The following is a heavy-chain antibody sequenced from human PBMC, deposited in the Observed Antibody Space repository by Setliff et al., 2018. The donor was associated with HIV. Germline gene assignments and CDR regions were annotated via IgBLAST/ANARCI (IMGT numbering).Heavy chain of an antibody. CDR1: GFTFSSYA. CDR3: ARDQVANYYGSGIDY. CDR2: ISYDGINK. J-gene: IGHJ4*02. Sequence: GGSLRLSCAASGFTFSSYAMHWVRQAPGKGLEWVAVISYDGINKYYADSVKGRFTISRDNSENTLYLQMNSLRAEDTAVYYCARDQVANYYGSGIDYWGQGTLVTVSS. D-gene: IGHD3-10*01. V-gene: IGHV3-30*04.